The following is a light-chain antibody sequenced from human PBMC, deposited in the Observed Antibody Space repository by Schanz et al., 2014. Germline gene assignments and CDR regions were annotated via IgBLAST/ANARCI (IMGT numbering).Light chain of an antibody. CDR2: RNN. CDR1: TSNIGSNY. Sequence: QSVLTQPPSVSGTPGQRVTISCSGGTSNIGSNYVYWYQQLPGTAPKVLIYRNNQRPSGVPDRFSGSKSGTSASLAISGLQSADEAEYFCAAWDHSLNGRVFGGGTKLTVL. V-gene: IGLV1-47*01. J-gene: IGLJ3*02. CDR3: AAWDHSLNGRV.